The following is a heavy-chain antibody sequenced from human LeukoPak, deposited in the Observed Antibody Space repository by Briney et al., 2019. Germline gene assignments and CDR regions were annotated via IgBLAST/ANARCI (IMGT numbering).Heavy chain of an antibody. J-gene: IGHJ3*02. Sequence: ASVKVSCKASGYTFTSYGISWVRQAPGQGLEWMGWISAYNGNTNYAQKPQGRVTMTTDTSTSTAYMELRSLRSDDTAVYYCAREFSDYGDYIRRAFDIWGQGTMVTVSS. CDR3: AREFSDYGDYIRRAFDI. CDR1: GYTFTSYG. CDR2: ISAYNGNT. D-gene: IGHD4-17*01. V-gene: IGHV1-18*01.